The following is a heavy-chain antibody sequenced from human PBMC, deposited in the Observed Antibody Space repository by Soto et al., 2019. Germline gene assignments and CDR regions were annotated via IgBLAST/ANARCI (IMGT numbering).Heavy chain of an antibody. V-gene: IGHV3-66*01. CDR1: GFDVSNTD. Sequence: GGSLRLSCAASGFDVSNTDMSWVRQAPGKGLEWVSVIYSGGYTNYADSVKGRFIVSRDSPKNTLYLQMDSLRAEDTAVYYCATLYENFDYWGQGTLVTVSS. J-gene: IGHJ4*02. CDR3: ATLYENFDY. D-gene: IGHD3-3*01. CDR2: IYSGGYT.